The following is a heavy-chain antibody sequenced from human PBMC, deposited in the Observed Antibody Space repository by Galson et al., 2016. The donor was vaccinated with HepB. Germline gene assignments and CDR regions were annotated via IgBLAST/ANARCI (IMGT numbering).Heavy chain of an antibody. D-gene: IGHD6-13*01. J-gene: IGHJ3*02. CDR3: ASYLVQSWAGSDAFDT. Sequence: TLCLTCAVSGDSISRNNWWSWVRQPPGKRLEWIGEIFHSGSTNYNPSLTSRVTMSVDKSKNHVSLNLVSVTAADTAMYYCASYLVQSWAGSDAFDTWGLGTMVTVSS. CDR2: IFHSGST. CDR1: GDSISRNNW. V-gene: IGHV4-4*02.